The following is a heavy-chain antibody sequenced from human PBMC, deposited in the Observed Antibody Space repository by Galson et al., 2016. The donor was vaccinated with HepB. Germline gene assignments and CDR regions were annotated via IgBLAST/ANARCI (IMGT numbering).Heavy chain of an antibody. CDR3: ARDDSTGWTQNP. V-gene: IGHV1-46*03. D-gene: IGHD6-19*01. Sequence: MHWVRQAPGQGLEWMGFINPNGGRTTYAQRFQDRVTISRNMSTTTVYMELSSLTSEDTAVYYCARDDSTGWTQNPWGQGTLVIVSS. J-gene: IGHJ5*02. CDR2: INPNGGRT.